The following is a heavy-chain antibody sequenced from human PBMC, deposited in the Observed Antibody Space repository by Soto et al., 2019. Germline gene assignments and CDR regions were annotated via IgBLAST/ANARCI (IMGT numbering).Heavy chain of an antibody. V-gene: IGHV3-23*01. Sequence: EVQLLESGGGLVQPGGSLRLSCAASGFTFSDYAMNWVRQAPGKGLEWVSGVRGSGAPTYYADSVRGRFTISRDNPKNTVYLEMSSLRADDTAVYCCAKGSTDYSHYGAFDIWGQGTMVTVST. CDR2: VRGSGAPT. D-gene: IGHD4-4*01. CDR1: GFTFSDYA. J-gene: IGHJ3*02. CDR3: AKGSTDYSHYGAFDI.